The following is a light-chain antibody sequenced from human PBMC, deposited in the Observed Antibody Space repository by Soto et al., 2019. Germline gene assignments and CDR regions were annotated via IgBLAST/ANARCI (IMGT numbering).Light chain of an antibody. J-gene: IGKJ5*01. V-gene: IGKV1-5*01. Sequence: DIQMTQSPSTLSASAGDRVTITCRASQSINRWLAWYQQKPGKAPKLLINDASSLESGVPSRFGGSGSGTEFTLTIRSLQPYDFAPYDVQQFHSFPITFGQGTRL. CDR1: QSINRW. CDR3: QQFHSFPIT. CDR2: DAS.